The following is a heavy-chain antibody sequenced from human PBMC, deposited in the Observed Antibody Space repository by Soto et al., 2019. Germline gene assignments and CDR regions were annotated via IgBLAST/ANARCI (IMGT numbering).Heavy chain of an antibody. CDR2: IIPFLGVT. CDR1: GGTFSPYT. CDR3: TREWDSSVSTWAVGGQ. J-gene: IGHJ4*02. Sequence: QVHLVQSGAEVKKPGSSVKVSCKASGGTFSPYTINWVRQAPGQGLEWMGRIIPFLGVTNHAPKSKEKVTITADNPTGSVYLELGRMTSEHTAGYYRTREWDSSVSTWAVGGQWGQGTLITVSS. D-gene: IGHD1-26*01. V-gene: IGHV1-69*02.